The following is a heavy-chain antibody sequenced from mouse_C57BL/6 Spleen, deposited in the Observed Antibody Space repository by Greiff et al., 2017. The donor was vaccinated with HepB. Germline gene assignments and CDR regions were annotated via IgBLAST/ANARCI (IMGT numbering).Heavy chain of an antibody. J-gene: IGHJ2*01. CDR3: ARHYGTPFDY. CDR2: ISSGSSTI. CDR1: GFTFSDYG. D-gene: IGHD1-1*01. V-gene: IGHV5-17*01. Sequence: DVHLVESGGGLVKPGGSLKLSCAASGFTFSDYGMHWVRQAPEKGLEWVAYISSGSSTIYYADTVKGRFTISRDNAKNTLFLQMTSLRSEDTAMYYCARHYGTPFDYWGQGTTLTVSS.